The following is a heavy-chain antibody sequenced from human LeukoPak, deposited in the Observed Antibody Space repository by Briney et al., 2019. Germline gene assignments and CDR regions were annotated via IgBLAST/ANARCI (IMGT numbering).Heavy chain of an antibody. V-gene: IGHV3-11*06. Sequence: GGSLRLSCAASGFTFNDYYMGWIRQAPGKGLEWLSYINIGGTNTHYADSVKGRFTISRDNAKNSVFLQMDNLTPDDTAVYYCARAVDLADYWGQGTLVTVSS. CDR3: ARAVDLADY. J-gene: IGHJ4*02. CDR1: GFTFNDYY. CDR2: INIGGTNT.